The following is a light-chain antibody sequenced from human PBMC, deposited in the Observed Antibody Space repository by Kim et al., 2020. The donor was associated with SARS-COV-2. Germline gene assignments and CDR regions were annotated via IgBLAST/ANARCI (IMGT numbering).Light chain of an antibody. Sequence: EIAMTHSPATLSVSPGDRATLSCRASQSVGSSLAWYQQQPGQAPRLLIYGASTRATGFPARFSGSGSGTDFTLTISSVQPEDVAVYFCLQYNNWPSWTFGRGTKVDIK. J-gene: IGKJ1*01. CDR1: QSVGSS. V-gene: IGKV3-15*01. CDR3: LQYNNWPSWT. CDR2: GAS.